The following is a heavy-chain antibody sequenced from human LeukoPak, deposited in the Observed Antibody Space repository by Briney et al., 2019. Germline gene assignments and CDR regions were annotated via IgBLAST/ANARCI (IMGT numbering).Heavy chain of an antibody. V-gene: IGHV4-34*01. J-gene: IGHJ4*02. CDR2: INHSGST. D-gene: IGHD3-16*02. CDR3: ARGSSWGYVWGSYRRPLFFDY. CDR1: GGSFSGYY. Sequence: SETLSLTCAVYGGSFSGYYWSWIRQPPVKGLEWIGEINHSGSTNYNPSLKSRVTISADTSTNNFSLKLSSVTAADTAVYYCARGSSWGYVWGSYRRPLFFDYWGQGTPVTVSS.